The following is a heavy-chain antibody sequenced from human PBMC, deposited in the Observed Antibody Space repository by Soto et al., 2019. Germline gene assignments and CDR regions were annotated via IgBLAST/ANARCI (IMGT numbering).Heavy chain of an antibody. Sequence: ASVKVSCKASEGTFSSYAISCVRQAPGQGIEWMGGIIPIFGTANYAQKFQNRVTITADESTSTAYMELSSLRSEDTAVYYCARANQLVRSRAPFDYWGQGTLVTVSS. CDR3: ARANQLVRSRAPFDY. CDR1: EGTFSSYA. V-gene: IGHV1-69*13. D-gene: IGHD6-13*01. J-gene: IGHJ4*02. CDR2: IIPIFGTA.